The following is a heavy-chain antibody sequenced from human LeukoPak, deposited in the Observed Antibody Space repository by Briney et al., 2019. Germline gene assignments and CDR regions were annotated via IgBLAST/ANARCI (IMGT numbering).Heavy chain of an antibody. CDR2: ISAYNGNT. CDR3: ARDRGSGSYYDY. J-gene: IGHJ4*02. Sequence: ASVKVSCKASGYTFTSYGISWVRQAPGQGPEWMGWISAYNGNTNYAQKLQGRVTMTTDTSTGTAYMELRSLRSDDTAVYYCARDRGSGSYYDYWGQGTLVTVSS. CDR1: GYTFTSYG. D-gene: IGHD1-26*01. V-gene: IGHV1-18*01.